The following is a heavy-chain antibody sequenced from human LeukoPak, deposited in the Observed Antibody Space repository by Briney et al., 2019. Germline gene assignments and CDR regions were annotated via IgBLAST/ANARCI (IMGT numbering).Heavy chain of an antibody. Sequence: GGSLRLSCAASGFTFSSYSMNWVRQAPGKGLEWVSSISSSSSYIYYADSVKGRFTISRDNSKNTLYLQMNSLRAEDTAVYYCAKEVEDSGLGYWGQGTLVTVSS. CDR3: AKEVEDSGLGY. D-gene: IGHD6-25*01. V-gene: IGHV3-21*04. J-gene: IGHJ4*02. CDR1: GFTFSSYS. CDR2: ISSSSSYI.